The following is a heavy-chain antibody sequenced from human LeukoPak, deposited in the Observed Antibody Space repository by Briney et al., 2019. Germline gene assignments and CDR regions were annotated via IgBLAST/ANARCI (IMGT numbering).Heavy chain of an antibody. CDR3: GRGAAGTTPDYYYFGLDV. CDR2: IYPGDSDT. J-gene: IGHJ6*02. Sequence: GESLKISWKGSGYRFTDYWIGGVRQMPGKGLEWMGIIYPGDSDTRYSPSFQGQVTISADKSINTAHLQWSSLKASETAMYYCGRGAAGTTPDYYYFGLDVWGPGTTVRASS. CDR1: GYRFTDYW. V-gene: IGHV5-51*01. D-gene: IGHD1-7*01.